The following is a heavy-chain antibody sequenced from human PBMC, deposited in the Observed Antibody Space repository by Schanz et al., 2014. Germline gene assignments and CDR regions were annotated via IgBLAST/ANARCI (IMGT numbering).Heavy chain of an antibody. CDR2: INPSGGST. D-gene: IGHD3-9*01. CDR3: AKVDRTRYYAMDV. Sequence: QVQLVQSGAEVKKPGASVKVSCKASGYTFTSYYIHWFRQAPGQGLEWMGIINPSGGSTSYAQKFQGRVTMTADKSTSTVYMEVSGLRSEDTAVYYCAKVDRTRYYAMDVWGQGTTVTVSS. V-gene: IGHV1-46*01. CDR1: GYTFTSYY. J-gene: IGHJ6*02.